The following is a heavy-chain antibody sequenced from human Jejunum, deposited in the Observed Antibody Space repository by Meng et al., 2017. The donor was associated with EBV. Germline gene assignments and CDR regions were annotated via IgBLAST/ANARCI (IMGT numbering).Heavy chain of an antibody. CDR3: AQDVNWDYGDYGAFDY. V-gene: IGHV4-34*01. Sequence: QVPLQHWGARLVTPSHPLALTFAFSGVSCSYQCWSRLPQARGKGLEWYVYINQSGSTTHYPTLGSRVTVSVATSKNPFTLRLISVTAADTAIYSCAQDVNWDYGDYGAFDYWGQGALVTVSS. CDR1: GVSCSYQC. J-gene: IGHJ4*02. D-gene: IGHD4-17*01. CDR2: INQSGST.